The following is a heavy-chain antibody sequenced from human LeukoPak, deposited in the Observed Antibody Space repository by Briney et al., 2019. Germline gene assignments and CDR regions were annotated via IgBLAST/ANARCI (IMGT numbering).Heavy chain of an antibody. CDR1: GFTFSSYA. D-gene: IGHD3-9*01. V-gene: IGHV3-30*18. CDR2: ISYDGSNK. CDR3: AKDPQWTYYDILTGFPTKAYFDY. J-gene: IGHJ4*02. Sequence: PGGSLRLSCAASGFTFSSYAMSWVRQAPGKGLEWVAVISYDGSNKYYADSVKGRFTISRDNSKNTLYLQMNSLRAEDTAVYYCAKDPQWTYYDILTGFPTKAYFDYWGQGTLVTVSS.